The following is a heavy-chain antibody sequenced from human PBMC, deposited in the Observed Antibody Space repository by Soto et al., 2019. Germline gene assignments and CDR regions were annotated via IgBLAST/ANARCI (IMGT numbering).Heavy chain of an antibody. V-gene: IGHV4-59*01. J-gene: IGHJ6*02. CDR3: ARGGYCSSTSCQGYYYYYGMDV. Sequence: SETLSLTCTVSGGSISSYYWCWIRQPPGKGLEWIGYIYYSGSTNYNPSLKSRVTISVDTSKNQFSLKLSSVTAADTAVYYCARGGYCSSTSCQGYYYYYGMDVWGQGTTVTV. CDR2: IYYSGST. CDR1: GGSISSYY. D-gene: IGHD2-2*01.